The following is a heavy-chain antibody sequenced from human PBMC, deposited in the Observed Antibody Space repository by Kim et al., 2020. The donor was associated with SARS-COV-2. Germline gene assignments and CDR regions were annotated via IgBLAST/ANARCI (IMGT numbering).Heavy chain of an antibody. J-gene: IGHJ4*02. D-gene: IGHD3-10*01. V-gene: IGHV3-48*03. CDR1: GFTFSSYE. Sequence: GGSLRLSCAASGFTFSSYEMNWVRQAPGKGLEWVSYITSSGSNIYYADSVKGRFTISRDNAKNSLYLQMNSLRAEDTAVYYCARGERFGVGKSYFDYWGQETLVTVPS. CDR3: ARGERFGVGKSYFDY. CDR2: ITSSGSNI.